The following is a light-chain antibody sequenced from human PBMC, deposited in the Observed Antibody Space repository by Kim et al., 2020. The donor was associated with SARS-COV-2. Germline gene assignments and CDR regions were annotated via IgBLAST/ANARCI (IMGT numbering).Light chain of an antibody. CDR2: GKN. V-gene: IGLV3-19*01. Sequence: ALGQTVSITCQGDSRRSYYATWYQQKPGQAPILVIYGKNNRPSGIPARFSGSSSGNTASLTITGTQAGDEADYYCNSRDSNDNVVFGGGTQLTVL. CDR3: NSRDSNDNVV. J-gene: IGLJ2*01. CDR1: SRRSYY.